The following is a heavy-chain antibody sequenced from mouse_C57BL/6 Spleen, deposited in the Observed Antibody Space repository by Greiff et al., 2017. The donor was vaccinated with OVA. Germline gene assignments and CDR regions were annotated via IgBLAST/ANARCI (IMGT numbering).Heavy chain of an antibody. CDR1: GFNIKDDY. J-gene: IGHJ3*01. V-gene: IGHV14-4*01. D-gene: IGHD2-4*01. CDR3: TTDDYDGFAY. CDR2: IDPENGDT. Sequence: VQLQQSGAELVRPGASVKLSCTASGFNIKDDYMHWVKQRPEQGLEWIGWIDPENGDTEYASKFQGKATITADTSSNTAYLQLSSLTSEATAVYYCTTDDYDGFAYWGQGTLVTVSA.